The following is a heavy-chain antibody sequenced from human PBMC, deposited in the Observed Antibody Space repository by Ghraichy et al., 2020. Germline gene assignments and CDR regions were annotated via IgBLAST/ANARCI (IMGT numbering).Heavy chain of an antibody. CDR3: VKDSGRRVVPVRYYFDY. D-gene: IGHD2-2*01. V-gene: IGHV3-30*18. CDR1: AFTFSNYG. J-gene: IGHJ4*02. Sequence: GGSLRLSCAVSAFTFSNYGMHWVRQAPGKGLEWVAVISYDGGNKYYADSVKGRFTISRDTSKNTLYLEMNSLRAEDTAVYYCVKDSGRRVVPVRYYFDYWGQGTLVTVSS. CDR2: ISYDGGNK.